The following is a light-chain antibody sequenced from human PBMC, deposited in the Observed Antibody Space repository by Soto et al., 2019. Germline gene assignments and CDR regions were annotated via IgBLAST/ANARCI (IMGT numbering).Light chain of an antibody. Sequence: IVLTQSPCTLSLSPGERATLSCRASQSVSSSYLAWYQQKPGQAPRLLIYDASSRATGLPDKFSGSGSGTDFTLTISRLEPEDFAVYYCQQYGSSPWTFGQGTKV. CDR1: QSVSSSY. CDR3: QQYGSSPWT. V-gene: IGKV3-20*01. J-gene: IGKJ1*01. CDR2: DAS.